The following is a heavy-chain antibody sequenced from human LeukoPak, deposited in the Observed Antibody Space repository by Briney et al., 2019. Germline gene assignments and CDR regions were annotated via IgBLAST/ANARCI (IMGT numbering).Heavy chain of an antibody. V-gene: IGHV1-8*01. D-gene: IGHD3-9*01. J-gene: IGHJ4*02. CDR3: ARRVTYYDILTGYEIRDFDY. CDR2: MNPNSGNT. CDR1: GYTLTSYD. Sequence: EASVKVSCKASGYTLTSYDINWVRQATGQGLEWMGWMNPNSGNTGYAQKFQGRVTMTRNTSISTAYMELSSLRSEDTAVYYCARRVTYYDILTGYEIRDFDYWGQGTLVTVSS.